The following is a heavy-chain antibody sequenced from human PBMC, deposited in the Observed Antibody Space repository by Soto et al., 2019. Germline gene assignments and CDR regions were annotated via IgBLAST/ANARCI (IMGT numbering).Heavy chain of an antibody. CDR1: GGTFSSHA. V-gene: IGHV1-69*01. Sequence: QVQLVQSGAEVKKPGSSVKVSCKASGGTFSSHAISWVRQAPGQGLEWMGGIIPFFKATNYAQKLQGRVTITADDSTSTAYMDLYRLRCEDTAVYYCARDVPLNYYDGTFSYYAMDVWGQGTTVTVSS. CDR3: ARDVPLNYYDGTFSYYAMDV. D-gene: IGHD3-16*01. CDR2: IIPFFKAT. J-gene: IGHJ6*02.